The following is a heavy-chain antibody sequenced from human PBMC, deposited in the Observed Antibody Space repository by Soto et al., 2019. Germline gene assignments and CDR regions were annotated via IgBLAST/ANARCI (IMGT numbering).Heavy chain of an antibody. CDR2: ISGNGDST. CDR1: EFTFYIYA. Sequence: EVQLLESGGGLVQPGGSLRLSCTASEFTFYIYAMTWVRQAPGKGLEWVSAISGNGDSTYYADSVKGRFTISRDNSKNTVYLQKNRLKAEDPAVYYCAKLLDCSSWKDYHYYGLDVWGQGTTVTVSS. V-gene: IGHV3-23*01. D-gene: IGHD6-13*01. CDR3: AKLLDCSSWKDYHYYGLDV. J-gene: IGHJ6*02.